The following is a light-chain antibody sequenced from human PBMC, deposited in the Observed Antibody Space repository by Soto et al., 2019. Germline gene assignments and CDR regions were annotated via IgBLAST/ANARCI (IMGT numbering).Light chain of an antibody. CDR1: SGDIGSYNR. CDR3: ISYKTDDTFV. Sequence: QSVLTQPASVSGSPGQSITISCTGTSGDIGSYNRVSWYQHLPGRPPTLIIYEATNRPSGVSERFSGSKTGDTASLTISGLQADDEAEYFCISYKTDDTFVFGSGTKVTVL. J-gene: IGLJ1*01. CDR2: EAT. V-gene: IGLV2-14*01.